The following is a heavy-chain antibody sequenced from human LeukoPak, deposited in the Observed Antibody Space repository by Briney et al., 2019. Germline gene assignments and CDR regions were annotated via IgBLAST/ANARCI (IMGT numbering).Heavy chain of an antibody. CDR1: GGSISSNSYY. CDR3: ATLGYCCGGSCRYFDY. Sequence: PSETLSLTCTVSGGSISSNSYYWGWIRQPPGKGLEWIGSIYYSGSTYYNPSLKSRITISVDTSNNQFSLKLSYVTAAATAVYYCATLGYCCGGSCRYFDYWGQGTLVTVSS. CDR2: IYYSGST. V-gene: IGHV4-39*01. J-gene: IGHJ4*02. D-gene: IGHD2-15*01.